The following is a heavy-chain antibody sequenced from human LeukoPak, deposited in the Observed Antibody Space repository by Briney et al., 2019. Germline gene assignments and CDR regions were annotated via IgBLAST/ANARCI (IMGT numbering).Heavy chain of an antibody. Sequence: GGSLRLSCAASGFTFSSYAMSWVRQAPGKGLEWVSAISGSGGSTYYADSVKGRFTISRDNSKYTLYLQMNSLRAEDTAVYYCAKEEGITIIAGGYYFDYWGQGTLVTVPS. V-gene: IGHV3-23*01. D-gene: IGHD3-22*01. CDR2: ISGSGGST. J-gene: IGHJ4*02. CDR3: AKEEGITIIAGGYYFDY. CDR1: GFTFSSYA.